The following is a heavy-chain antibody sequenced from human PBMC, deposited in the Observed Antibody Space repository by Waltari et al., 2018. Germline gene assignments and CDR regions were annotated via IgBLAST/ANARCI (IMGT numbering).Heavy chain of an antibody. CDR1: RGTFSRYA. Sequence: QVQLVQSGAEVKKPGSSVKVSCKASRGTFSRYAIRWVRTAPGQGLEGMGGIIPIFGTANYAQKCQGRVTMTADESTSTAYMELSSLRSEDTAVYYCARDLLTGTTAGGMDVWGQGTTVTVSS. D-gene: IGHD1-20*01. V-gene: IGHV1-69*13. CDR3: ARDLLTGTTAGGMDV. J-gene: IGHJ6*02. CDR2: IIPIFGTA.